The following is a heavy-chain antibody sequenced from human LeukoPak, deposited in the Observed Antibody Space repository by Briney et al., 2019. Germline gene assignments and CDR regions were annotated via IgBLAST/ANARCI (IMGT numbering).Heavy chain of an antibody. J-gene: IGHJ4*02. CDR2: IYHSGST. CDR3: ARDAYYYDSSGYLGVDY. CDR1: GGSISSSNW. D-gene: IGHD3-22*01. V-gene: IGHV4-4*02. Sequence: SETLSLTCAVSGGSISSSNWWSWVRQPPGKGLEWIGEIYHSGSTNYNPSLKSRVTMSVDTSKNQFSLKLSSVTAADTAVYYCARDAYYYDSSGYLGVDYWGQGTLVTVSS.